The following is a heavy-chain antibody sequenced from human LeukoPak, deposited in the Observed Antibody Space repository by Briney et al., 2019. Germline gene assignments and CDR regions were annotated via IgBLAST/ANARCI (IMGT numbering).Heavy chain of an antibody. CDR3: ARDLDYYDSSGYALDY. J-gene: IGHJ4*02. CDR1: GYTFTGYY. Sequence: ASVKVSCKASGYTFTGYYMHWVRQAPGQGLGWMGWINPNSGGTNYAQKFQGWVTMTRDTSISTAYMELSRLRSDDTAVYYCARDLDYYDSSGYALDYWGQGTLVTVSS. CDR2: INPNSGGT. V-gene: IGHV1-2*04. D-gene: IGHD3-22*01.